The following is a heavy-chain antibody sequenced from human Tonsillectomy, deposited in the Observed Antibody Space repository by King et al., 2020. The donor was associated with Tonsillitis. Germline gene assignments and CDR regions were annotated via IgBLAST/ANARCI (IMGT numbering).Heavy chain of an antibody. V-gene: IGHV3-30*01. D-gene: IGHD6-19*01. Sequence: VQLVESGGGVVQPGGSLRLSCAASGLTVSASIIHWVRQAPGKGLEGVALIAHDGNSKHYAGTMKGRFTISGDNSQNTVYLQMNSLRAEDTAVYHCAREAYSSGRCGIFDIWGQGTKVTVSS. J-gene: IGHJ3*02. CDR2: IAHDGNSK. CDR1: GLTVSASI. CDR3: AREAYSSGRCGIFDI.